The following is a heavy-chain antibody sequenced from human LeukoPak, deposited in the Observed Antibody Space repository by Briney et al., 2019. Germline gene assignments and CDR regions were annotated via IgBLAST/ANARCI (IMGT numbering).Heavy chain of an antibody. Sequence: SETLSLTCTVSGGSISSYYWSWIRQSPGKGLEWIGYIYYSGSTNYNPSLNSRVTMSLDTSKNQFSLKLSSVTAADTAVYYCARGNSGSYYVAFDYWGQGTLVTVSS. CDR2: IYYSGST. J-gene: IGHJ4*02. CDR1: GGSISSYY. CDR3: ARGNSGSYYVAFDY. D-gene: IGHD1-26*01. V-gene: IGHV4-59*08.